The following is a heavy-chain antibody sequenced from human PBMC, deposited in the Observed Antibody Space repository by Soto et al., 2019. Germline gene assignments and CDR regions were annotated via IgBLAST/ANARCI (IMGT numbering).Heavy chain of an antibody. Sequence: EVQLVESGGGLVQPGGSLRLSCAASGFTFSTSSMNRVRQSPGQGLEWLSYISSSSSSIYYADSVKGRFTISRDNAKNSLYLQMNSLRDEDTAVYYCARYPTAEGYWGQGPLVTVSS. CDR1: GFTFSTSS. J-gene: IGHJ4*02. CDR2: ISSSSSSI. CDR3: ARYPTAEGY. D-gene: IGHD6-25*01. V-gene: IGHV3-48*02.